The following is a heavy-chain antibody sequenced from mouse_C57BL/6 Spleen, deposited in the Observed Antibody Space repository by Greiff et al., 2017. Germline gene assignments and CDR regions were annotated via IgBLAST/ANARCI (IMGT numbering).Heavy chain of an antibody. CDR1: GYTFTDYN. CDR3: TGYDYVYAMDY. D-gene: IGHD2-4*01. Sequence: VQLQQSGPELVKPGASVTMSCKASGYTFTDYNMHWVKQSHGKSLEWIGYINPNNGGTSYNQKFKGKATLTVKKSSSTAYMALRSLTSEVSAVAYCTGYDYVYAMDYWGQGTSVPVSS. V-gene: IGHV1-22*01. CDR2: INPNNGGT. J-gene: IGHJ4*01.